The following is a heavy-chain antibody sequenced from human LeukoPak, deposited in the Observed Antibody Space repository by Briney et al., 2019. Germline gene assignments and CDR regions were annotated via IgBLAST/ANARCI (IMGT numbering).Heavy chain of an antibody. D-gene: IGHD3-10*01. CDR3: AGTYYYGSGSYPFDY. CDR2: IYPGDSDT. CDR1: GYSFTSYW. Sequence: PGESLKISCKGSGYSFTSYWIGWVRQMPGKGLEWMGIIYPGDSDTRYSPSFQGQVTISADKSISTAYLQWSSLKAPDTAMYYCAGTYYYGSGSYPFDYWGQGTLVTVSS. J-gene: IGHJ4*02. V-gene: IGHV5-51*01.